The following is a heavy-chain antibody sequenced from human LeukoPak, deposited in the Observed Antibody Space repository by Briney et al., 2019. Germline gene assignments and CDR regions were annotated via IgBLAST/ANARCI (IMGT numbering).Heavy chain of an antibody. J-gene: IGHJ4*02. CDR2: IYSGGST. CDR1: GFTVSSNY. V-gene: IGHV3-53*01. Sequence: PGGSLRLSCASSGFTVSSNYMSWVRQAPGKGLEWVSIIYSGGSTYYADSVRDRFTISRDSSKNTLYLQMNSLRAEDTAVYYCAREYGDSRVYWGQGTLVTVSS. CDR3: AREYGDSRVY. D-gene: IGHD4-17*01.